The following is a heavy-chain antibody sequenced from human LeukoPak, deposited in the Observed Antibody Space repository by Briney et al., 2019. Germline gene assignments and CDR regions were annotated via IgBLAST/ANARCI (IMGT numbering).Heavy chain of an antibody. V-gene: IGHV3-11*01. D-gene: IGHD3-22*01. CDR1: GFTFSDYY. Sequence: PGGSLRLSCAASGFTFSDYYMSWIRQAPGKGLEWVSYISGSGSTVYYAASVRGRFTISRDNAKNSLFLQMNSLRAEDTAVYYCASSFHWESSGYHRPTESWGQGTLVTVSS. CDR2: ISGSGSTV. J-gene: IGHJ5*02. CDR3: ASSFHWESSGYHRPTES.